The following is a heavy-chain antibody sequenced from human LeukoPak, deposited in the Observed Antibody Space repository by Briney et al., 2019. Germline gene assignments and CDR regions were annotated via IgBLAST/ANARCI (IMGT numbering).Heavy chain of an antibody. D-gene: IGHD3-3*01. CDR1: GFTFSSYW. CDR3: ARGVAGYDFWSGSEY. V-gene: IGHV3-74*01. CDR2: INRDGSIT. J-gene: IGHJ4*02. Sequence: GGSLRLSCAASGFTFSSYWMHWVRQAPGKGLVCVSRINRDGSITTYADSVKGRFTISRDNAKNTLYLQMNSLRAEDTAVYYCARGVAGYDFWSGSEYWGQGTLVTVSS.